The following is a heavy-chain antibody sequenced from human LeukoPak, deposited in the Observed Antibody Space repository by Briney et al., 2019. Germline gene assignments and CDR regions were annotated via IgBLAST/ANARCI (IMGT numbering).Heavy chain of an antibody. V-gene: IGHV3-48*02. CDR1: GFTFSAYS. CDR3: ARVRSGWYDDY. J-gene: IGHJ4*02. CDR2: MSPTGGTV. Sequence: GGSLRLSCAASGFTFSAYSMSWVRQAPGKGLEWVSFMSPTGGTVFHADSVKGRFTISRDNAKNSLYLQMNSLRDEDTAVYYCARVRSGWYDDYWGQGTLVTVSS. D-gene: IGHD6-19*01.